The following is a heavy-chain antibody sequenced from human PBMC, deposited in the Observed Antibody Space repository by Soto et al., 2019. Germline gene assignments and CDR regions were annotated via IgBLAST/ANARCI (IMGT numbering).Heavy chain of an antibody. J-gene: IGHJ6*03. CDR3: AGVKGDGYAYYYMDV. Sequence: QVQLVQSGAEVKKPGASVKVSCKASGYTFTSYDINWVRQATGQGLEWIGWMNPNSGNTGYAQKFQGRVTMTRNTCISTAYMELCSLRSEDTAVYYCAGVKGDGYAYYYMDVWGNGTTVTVSS. V-gene: IGHV1-8*01. CDR2: MNPNSGNT. D-gene: IGHD2-21*01. CDR1: GYTFTSYD.